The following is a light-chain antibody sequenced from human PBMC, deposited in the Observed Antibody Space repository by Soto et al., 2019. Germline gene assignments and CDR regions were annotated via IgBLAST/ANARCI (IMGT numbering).Light chain of an antibody. Sequence: LTQSPVALSFSQGERATLSRRASQSVSSYLAWYQLKPGQAPRLLIYDASNRATGIPARFSGSGSGTDFTLTISSLEPEDFAVYYCQQRTNWPWTFGQGTKVDIK. V-gene: IGKV3-11*01. J-gene: IGKJ1*01. CDR2: DAS. CDR1: QSVSSY. CDR3: QQRTNWPWT.